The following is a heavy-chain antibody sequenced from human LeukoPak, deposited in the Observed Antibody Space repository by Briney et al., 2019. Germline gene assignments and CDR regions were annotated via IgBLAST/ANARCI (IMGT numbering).Heavy chain of an antibody. CDR1: GITLSNYG. CDR2: ISDSGGRT. D-gene: IGHD3-22*01. Sequence: GGSLRLSCAVSGITLSNYGMSWVRQAPGKGLEWVAGISDSGGRTNYADSVRGRFTISRDNPKNTLYLQMNSLRAKDTAVYFCAKRGVVIRVILVGFHKEAYYFDSWGQGALVTVSS. J-gene: IGHJ4*02. V-gene: IGHV3-23*01. CDR3: AKRGVVIRVILVGFHKEAYYFDS.